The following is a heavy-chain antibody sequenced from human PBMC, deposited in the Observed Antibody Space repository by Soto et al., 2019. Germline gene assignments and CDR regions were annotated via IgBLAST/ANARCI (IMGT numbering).Heavy chain of an antibody. V-gene: IGHV3-15*07. CDR3: TTPTGGYCGANCYSNYFDY. D-gene: IGHD2-21*01. CDR1: GFTFTNAW. CDR2: IKTKADGGTT. Sequence: EVQLVESGGGLVEPGGSLRLSCAASGFTFTNAWMNWVRQAPGRGLEWVGRIKTKADGGTTDYAAPVKGRFTISRDDSKNTLYLQMNSLKTEDTAVYYCTTPTGGYCGANCYSNYFDYWGQGTQVTVSA. J-gene: IGHJ4*02.